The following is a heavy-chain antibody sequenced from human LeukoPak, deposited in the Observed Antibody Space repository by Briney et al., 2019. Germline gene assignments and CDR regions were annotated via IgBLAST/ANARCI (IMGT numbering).Heavy chain of an antibody. V-gene: IGHV4-34*01. CDR3: ARGVTIFGVARSPPLFDY. CDR2: INHSGST. CDR1: GGSFSGYY. J-gene: IGHJ4*02. D-gene: IGHD3-3*01. Sequence: PSETLSLTCAVYGGSFSGYYWSWIRQPPGKGLEWIGEINHSGSTNYNPSLKSRVTISVDTSKNQFSLKLSSVTAADTAVYYCARGVTIFGVARSPPLFDYWGQGTLVTVSS.